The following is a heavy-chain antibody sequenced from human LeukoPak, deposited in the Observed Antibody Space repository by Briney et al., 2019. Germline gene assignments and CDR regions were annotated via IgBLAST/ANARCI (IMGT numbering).Heavy chain of an antibody. V-gene: IGHV3-23*01. CDR1: GFIFSSYA. CDR3: AKSVAIYFYYGLDV. CDR2: ISGSGGST. D-gene: IGHD3-3*01. J-gene: IGHJ6*02. Sequence: GGSLRLSCAASGFIFSSYAMSWVRQTPGKGLEWVSAISGSGGSTYYADSVKGRFTISRDNSKNTLFLQMNSLRAEDTAPYYCAKSVAIYFYYGLDVWGQGTTVAVSS.